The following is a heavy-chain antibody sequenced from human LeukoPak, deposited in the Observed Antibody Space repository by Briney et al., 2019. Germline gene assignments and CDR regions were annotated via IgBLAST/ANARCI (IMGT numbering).Heavy chain of an antibody. V-gene: IGHV3-66*01. Sequence: GGSLRLSCAASGFTVSDNYMSWVRQAPGKGLQWVSVIYSTGSAYYADSVKGRFTISRDNSKNTLYLQMNSLRAEDTAVYYCAGREGSSGYYYNFDFWGQGTLVTVSS. CDR1: GFTVSDNY. CDR3: AGREGSSGYYYNFDF. CDR2: IYSTGSA. J-gene: IGHJ4*02. D-gene: IGHD3-22*01.